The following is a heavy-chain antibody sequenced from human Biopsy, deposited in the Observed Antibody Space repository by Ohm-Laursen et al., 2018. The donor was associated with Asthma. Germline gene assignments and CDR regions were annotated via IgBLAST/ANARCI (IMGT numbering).Heavy chain of an antibody. Sequence: GSSVKVSCKSSGGTLNNYAINWVRQAPGQGLEWMGGISPIFGSIKYAQKFQDRVTISADVFRNTVHLELSSLRSEDTAVLYCAREVSTVDYGYYYFAMDVWGQGTTVTVSS. V-gene: IGHV1-69*01. CDR2: ISPIFGSI. J-gene: IGHJ6*02. CDR3: AREVSTVDYGYYYFAMDV. D-gene: IGHD4-17*01. CDR1: GGTLNNYA.